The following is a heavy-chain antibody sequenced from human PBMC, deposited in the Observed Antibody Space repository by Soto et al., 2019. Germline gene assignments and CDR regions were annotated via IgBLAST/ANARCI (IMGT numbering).Heavy chain of an antibody. Sequence: QVQLQESGPGLVKPSETLSLTCTVSGGSIRSYYWSWIRQPPGKGLEWIGFIFYSGSTSYNPSLKSRVTISLDTSEYQFSLKLNSVTAADTAVYYCASMIGDPVLSFDSWGQGTLVAVSS. CDR2: IFYSGST. CDR1: GGSIRSYY. D-gene: IGHD3-10*02. CDR3: ASMIGDPVLSFDS. J-gene: IGHJ5*01. V-gene: IGHV4-59*01.